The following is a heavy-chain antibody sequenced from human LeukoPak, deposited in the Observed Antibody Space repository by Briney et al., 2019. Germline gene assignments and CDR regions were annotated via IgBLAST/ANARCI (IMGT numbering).Heavy chain of an antibody. Sequence: ASVKVSCKASGYTFTSYDINWVRQATGQGLEWMGWMNPNSGNTGYAQKFQGRVTMTRNTSISTAYMELSSLRSEDTAVHYCATRGGATVTTRKDYGMDVWGQGTTVTVSS. J-gene: IGHJ6*02. CDR1: GYTFTSYD. V-gene: IGHV1-8*01. CDR2: MNPNSGNT. CDR3: ATRGGATVTTRKDYGMDV. D-gene: IGHD4-17*01.